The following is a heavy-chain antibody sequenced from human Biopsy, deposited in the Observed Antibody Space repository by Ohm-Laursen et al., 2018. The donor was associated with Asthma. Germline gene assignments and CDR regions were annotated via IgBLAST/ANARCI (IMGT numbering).Heavy chain of an antibody. CDR3: AREGVAGTHIED. J-gene: IGHJ4*02. CDR1: GFSFSNFG. D-gene: IGHD6-19*01. CDR2: ISFDGSNE. V-gene: IGHV3-30*03. Sequence: SLRLSCTASGFSFSNFGMHWVRQAPGKGLEWVAVISFDGSNEDYADSVKGRFTISRDNSENTLSLQMNSLTAEDTAVYYCAREGVAGTHIEDWGQGTLVTVSS.